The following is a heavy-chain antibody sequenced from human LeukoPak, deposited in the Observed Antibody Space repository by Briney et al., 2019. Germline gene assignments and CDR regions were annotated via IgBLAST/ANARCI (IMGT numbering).Heavy chain of an antibody. CDR3: ARDYGGNSGYFQH. CDR1: GGSISSYY. D-gene: IGHD4-23*01. V-gene: IGHV4-59*12. J-gene: IGHJ1*01. CDR2: IYYSGST. Sequence: PSETLSLTCTVSGGSISSYYWSWIRQPPGKGLEWIGYIYYSGSTNYNPSLKSRVTISVDTSKNQFSLKLSSVTAADTAVYYCARDYGGNSGYFQHWGQGTLVTVSS.